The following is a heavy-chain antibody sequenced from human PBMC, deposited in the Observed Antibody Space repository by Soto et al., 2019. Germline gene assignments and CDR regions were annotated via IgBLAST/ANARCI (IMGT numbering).Heavy chain of an antibody. D-gene: IGHD3-22*01. CDR2: IIPIFGTA. CDR3: ARGRSRYYDSSGYYWGYNWFDP. J-gene: IGHJ5*02. V-gene: IGHV1-69*13. CDR1: GGTFSSYA. Sequence: SVKVSCKASGGTFSSYAISWVRQAPGQGLEWMGGIIPIFGTANYAQKFQGRVTITADESTSTAYMELSSLRSEDTAVYYCARGRSRYYDSSGYYWGYNWFDPWGQGTLVTVSS.